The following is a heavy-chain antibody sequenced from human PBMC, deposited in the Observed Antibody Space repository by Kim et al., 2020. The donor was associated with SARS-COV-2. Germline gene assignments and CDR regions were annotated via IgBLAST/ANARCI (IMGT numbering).Heavy chain of an antibody. Sequence: GGSLRLSCAASGFTFSSYWMHWVRQAPGKGLVWVSRINSDGSSTSYADSVKGRFTISRDNAKNTLYLQMNSLRAEDTAVYYCARAPIYFDCSGGSCYPEYYYYYGMDVWGQGTTVTVSS. CDR2: INSDGSST. CDR1: GFTFSSYW. V-gene: IGHV3-74*01. J-gene: IGHJ6*02. CDR3: ARAPIYFDCSGGSCYPEYYYYYGMDV. D-gene: IGHD2-15*01.